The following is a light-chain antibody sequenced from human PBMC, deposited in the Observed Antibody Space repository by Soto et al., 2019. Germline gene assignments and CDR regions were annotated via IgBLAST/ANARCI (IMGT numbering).Light chain of an antibody. V-gene: IGLV2-14*01. Sequence: QSALAQPASVSGSPGQSITISCTGTSSDVGGFDYVSWYQQYPGKAPRLIINEVNHRPLGVSDRFSGSKSGNTASLTISRLLPEDEADYYCGSYTTTNTQVFGGGTKVTVL. J-gene: IGLJ3*02. CDR2: EVN. CDR1: SSDVGGFDY. CDR3: GSYTTTNTQV.